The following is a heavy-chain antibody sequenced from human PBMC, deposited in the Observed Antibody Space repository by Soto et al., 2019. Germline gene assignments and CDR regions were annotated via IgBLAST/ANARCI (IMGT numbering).Heavy chain of an antibody. J-gene: IGHJ4*02. V-gene: IGHV4-34*01. Sequence: QVQLQQWGAGLLKPSETLSLTCAVYGGSFSGYYWSWIRLPPGKGLEWIGEINHSGSTNYNPSLKSRVTISVDTSKNQFSLKLSSVTAADTAVYYCARRGYDFWSGYYKYYFDYWGQGTLVTVSS. CDR3: ARRGYDFWSGYYKYYFDY. CDR2: INHSGST. D-gene: IGHD3-3*01. CDR1: GGSFSGYY.